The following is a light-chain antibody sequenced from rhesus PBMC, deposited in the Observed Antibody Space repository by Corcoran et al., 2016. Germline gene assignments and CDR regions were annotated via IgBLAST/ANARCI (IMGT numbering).Light chain of an antibody. Sequence: DIQMTQSPSSLSASVGDTVTITCRASQGISSYLNWFQQKPGKAPKLLIYDASNLESGVPSRLSGSGSGTSFTLTISSLRPEDFATYCCLQHNAYPPTFGQGAKVEVK. CDR3: LQHNAYPPT. CDR2: DAS. J-gene: IGKJ1*01. V-gene: IGKV1-28*02. CDR1: QGISSY.